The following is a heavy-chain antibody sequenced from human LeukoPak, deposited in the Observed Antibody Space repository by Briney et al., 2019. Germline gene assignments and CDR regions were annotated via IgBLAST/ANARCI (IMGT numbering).Heavy chain of an antibody. Sequence: ASVKVSCKASGYTFTGYYMHWVRQAPGQGLEWMGWINPNSGGTNYAQKFQGRVTMTRDTSISTAYMELSRLRSDDTAVYYCWFEVGATSEAFDIWGQGTMVTVSS. CDR3: WFEVGATSEAFDI. CDR1: GYTFTGYY. J-gene: IGHJ3*02. CDR2: INPNSGGT. V-gene: IGHV1-2*02. D-gene: IGHD1-26*01.